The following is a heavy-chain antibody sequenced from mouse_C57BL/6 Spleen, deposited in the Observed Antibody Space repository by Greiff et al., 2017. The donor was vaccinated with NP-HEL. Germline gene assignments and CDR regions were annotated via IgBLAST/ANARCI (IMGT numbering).Heavy chain of an antibody. CDR2: IYPGDGDT. V-gene: IGHV1-82*01. D-gene: IGHD2-10*02. J-gene: IGHJ2*01. CDR1: GYAFSSAC. CDR3: ARGGLVDY. Sequence: VQLQQSGPELVKPGASVKISCTASGYAFSSACMNWVKQRPGKGLEWIGRIYPGDGDTNYNGKFKGKATLTADKSSSTAYMQLSSLTSEDSAVYFCARGGLVDYWGQGTTLTVSS.